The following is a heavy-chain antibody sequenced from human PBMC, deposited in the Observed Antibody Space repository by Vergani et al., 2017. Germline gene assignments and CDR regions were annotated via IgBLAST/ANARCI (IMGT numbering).Heavy chain of an antibody. CDR3: ARGVLLWFGELRGNWFDP. CDR2: INHSGST. J-gene: IGHJ5*02. Sequence: QVQLQQWGAGLLKPSETLSLTCAVYGGSFSGYYWSWIRQPPGKGLEGIGEINHSGSTNYNPSLKSRVTISVDTSKNQFSLKLSSVTAADTAVYYCARGVLLWFGELRGNWFDPWGQGTLVTVSS. V-gene: IGHV4-34*01. D-gene: IGHD3-10*01. CDR1: GGSFSGYY.